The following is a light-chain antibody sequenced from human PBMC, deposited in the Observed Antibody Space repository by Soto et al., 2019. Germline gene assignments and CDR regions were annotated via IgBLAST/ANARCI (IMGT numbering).Light chain of an antibody. Sequence: ALRMTQSPSSFSASTGDRITITCRASQGISTYLGWYQQKPGKAPKLLIYTASTLQSGVPSRFSGSGSGTDFTLTISGLQSEDFATYYCQQYYTYPWTFGQGTKVEI. CDR3: QQYYTYPWT. CDR2: TAS. CDR1: QGISTY. J-gene: IGKJ1*01. V-gene: IGKV1-8*01.